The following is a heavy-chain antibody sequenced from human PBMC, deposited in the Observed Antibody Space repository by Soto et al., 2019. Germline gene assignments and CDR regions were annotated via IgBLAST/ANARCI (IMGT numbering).Heavy chain of an antibody. V-gene: IGHV1-69*01. CDR1: GGTFSSYA. D-gene: IGHD6-13*01. CDR2: IIPIFGTA. J-gene: IGHJ4*02. Sequence: QVQLVQSGAEVKKPGSSVKVSCKASGGTFSSYAISWVRQAPGQGLEWMGGIIPIFGTANYAQKFQGRVTITADESTSTAYMELSSLRSEDTAVYYCAREGIEQQLILHSPYFDYWGQGTLVTVSS. CDR3: AREGIEQQLILHSPYFDY.